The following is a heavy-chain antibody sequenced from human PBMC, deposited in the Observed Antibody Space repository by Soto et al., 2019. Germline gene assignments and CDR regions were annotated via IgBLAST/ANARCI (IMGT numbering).Heavy chain of an antibody. CDR3: AKRSGSGITDPTFDY. CDR2: ISGSGRNT. CDR1: GFTFSDYY. V-gene: IGHV3-23*01. D-gene: IGHD3-10*01. Sequence: SMRLSWAASGFTFSDYYMTWIRQAPGKGLKWVSAISGSGRNTYYADSVKGRFTISRDNAKNPLYLQMNSLRVEDTPVYYCAKRSGSGITDPTFDYWGQGTLVPAS. J-gene: IGHJ4*02.